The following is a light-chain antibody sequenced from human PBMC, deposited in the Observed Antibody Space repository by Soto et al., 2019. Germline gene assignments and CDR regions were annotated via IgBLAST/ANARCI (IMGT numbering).Light chain of an antibody. V-gene: IGKV3-20*01. J-gene: IGKJ2*01. Sequence: EIVLTQSPGILSLSPGERATLSCRASQTVSGNYLAWYQQKPGQSPRLLIYGSSDRATGIPDRFSGSGSGTDCTLTINRVDPEDFAVYYCQQYGSSPPYTFGQGTTLEI. CDR2: GSS. CDR1: QTVSGNY. CDR3: QQYGSSPPYT.